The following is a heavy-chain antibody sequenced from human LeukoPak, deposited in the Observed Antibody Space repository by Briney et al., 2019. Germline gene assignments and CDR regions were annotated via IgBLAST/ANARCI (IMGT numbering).Heavy chain of an antibody. CDR2: IYYSGST. D-gene: IGHD6-13*01. CDR1: GGSISSYY. Sequence: SETLSLTCTVSGGSISSYYWSWIRQPPGKGLEWIGYIYYSGSTNYNPSLKSRVTISVDTSKNQFSLKLSSVTAADTAVYYCARDQIAAAQDAFDIWGQGTMVTVSS. V-gene: IGHV4-59*01. CDR3: ARDQIAAAQDAFDI. J-gene: IGHJ3*02.